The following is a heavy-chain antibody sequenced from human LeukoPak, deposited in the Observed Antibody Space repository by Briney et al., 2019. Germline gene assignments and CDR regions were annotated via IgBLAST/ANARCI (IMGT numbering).Heavy chain of an antibody. J-gene: IGHJ4*02. CDR1: GDSISSYY. CDR3: ARGSGITIFGVVTQ. V-gene: IGHV4-59*01. Sequence: PSETLSLTCTVSGDSISSYYWSWIRQPPGKGLEWIGYIYYSGSTNYNPSLKSRITISVDTSKNQFSPKLSSVTAADTAVYYCARGSGITIFGVVTQWGQGTLVTVSS. CDR2: IYYSGST. D-gene: IGHD3-3*01.